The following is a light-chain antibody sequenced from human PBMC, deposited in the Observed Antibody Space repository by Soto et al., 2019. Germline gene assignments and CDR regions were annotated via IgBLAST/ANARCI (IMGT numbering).Light chain of an antibody. CDR1: SGNIASSS. V-gene: IGLV6-57*04. Sequence: NFMLTQPHSVSESPGKTITISCTRSSGNIASSSVQWYQQRPGSAPTTVIYEDRQRPPGVSDRFSGSIDASSNSASLTISGRKTEDEADYYCQSYDTTTPVVFGGGTKLTVL. CDR2: EDR. J-gene: IGLJ2*01. CDR3: QSYDTTTPVV.